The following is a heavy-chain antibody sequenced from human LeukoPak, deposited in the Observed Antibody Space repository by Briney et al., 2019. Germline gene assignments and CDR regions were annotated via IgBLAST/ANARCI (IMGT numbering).Heavy chain of an antibody. CDR1: GFTISDYG. D-gene: IGHD4-17*01. CDR2: SRSGGANN. CDR3: VRDPNGDYLGAFEF. J-gene: IGHJ3*01. Sequence: GGSLRLSCAASGFTISDYGLVWVRQAPGKGLEWVSGSRSGGANNFYADAVKDRFTISRDNSKNTLYLQMNSLRADDTAVYYCVRDPNGDYLGAFEFWGHGTTVIVSS. V-gene: IGHV3-23*01.